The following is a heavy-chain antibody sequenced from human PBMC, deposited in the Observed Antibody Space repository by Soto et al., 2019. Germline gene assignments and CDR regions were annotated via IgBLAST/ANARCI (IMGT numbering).Heavy chain of an antibody. Sequence: QVQLVESGGGVVQPGRSLRLSCAASGLTFSRYAMHWVRQAPGKGLEWVAMIWNDGSHKYYADSVKGRFTISRDNSNNTLFLQMNSLRAEDTALYYCARDGGSEDFGDPDASDIWGQGTMITVSS. J-gene: IGHJ3*02. CDR3: ARDGGSEDFGDPDASDI. CDR1: GLTFSRYA. CDR2: IWNDGSHK. V-gene: IGHV3-33*01. D-gene: IGHD4-17*01.